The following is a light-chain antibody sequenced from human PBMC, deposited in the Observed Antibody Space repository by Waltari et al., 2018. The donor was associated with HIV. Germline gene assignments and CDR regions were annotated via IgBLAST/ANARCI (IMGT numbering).Light chain of an antibody. V-gene: IGLV1-40*01. CDR1: SSNIGAGYD. CDR2: GTN. J-gene: IGLJ2*01. CDR3: QSYDSSLSGWVV. Sequence: QSVLTQPPSVSGAPGQRVTISCTGSSSNIGAGYDVHWYQQLPGTAPTLLIYGTNNRPSGFPARFSGSKSGTSASLAITGLQAEDEAEYYCQSYDSSLSGWVVFGGGTKVTVL.